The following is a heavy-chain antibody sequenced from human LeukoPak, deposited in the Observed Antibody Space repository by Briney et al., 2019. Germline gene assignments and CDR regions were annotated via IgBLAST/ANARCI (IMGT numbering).Heavy chain of an antibody. J-gene: IGHJ4*02. Sequence: SETPSLTCTVSGGSISSGDYYWSWIREPPGRGLEWIGYIYYSGSTYYNPSLKSRVTISVDTFQNQFSLKLSSVTAADTAVYSCARGGKNYYDSSGYYPDYWGQGTLVTVSS. CDR3: ARGGKNYYDSSGYYPDY. CDR1: GGSISSGDYY. CDR2: IYYSGST. D-gene: IGHD3-22*01. V-gene: IGHV4-30-4*02.